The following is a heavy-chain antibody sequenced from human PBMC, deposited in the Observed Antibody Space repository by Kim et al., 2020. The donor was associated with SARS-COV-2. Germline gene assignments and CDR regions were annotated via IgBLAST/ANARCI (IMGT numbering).Heavy chain of an antibody. CDR3: ARDAFGGYLTL. V-gene: IGHV3-7*01. J-gene: IGHJ4*02. D-gene: IGHD3-16*01. Sequence: VDSVKGRFTMSRDNAKKSLYLQMNSLRAEDTAVYFCARDAFGGYLTLWGQGTLVTVSS.